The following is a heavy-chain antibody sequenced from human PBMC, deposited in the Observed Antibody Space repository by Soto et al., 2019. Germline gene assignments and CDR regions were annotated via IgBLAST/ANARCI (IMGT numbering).Heavy chain of an antibody. J-gene: IGHJ6*02. D-gene: IGHD1-1*01. CDR2: MDPITGGT. Sequence: QVQLEQSGAEVKQPGASVKVSCKASEYTLGSYCTYWVRRAPGRGLEWVGLMDPITGGTDSEERLRDRVTMTRDTSINTANRERRRLRAEERPRDVGAGGRDAAAKVDNPHGMDVWGQGTTVTVSS. V-gene: IGHV1-2*02. CDR3: AGGRDAAAKVDNPHGMDV. CDR1: EYTLGSYC.